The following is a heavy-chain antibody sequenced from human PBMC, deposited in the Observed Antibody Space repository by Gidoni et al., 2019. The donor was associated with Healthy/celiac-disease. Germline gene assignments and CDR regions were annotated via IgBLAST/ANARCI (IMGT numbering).Heavy chain of an antibody. CDR2: ISYDGSHQ. CDR3: ARVTVVNVFDY. J-gene: IGHJ4*02. V-gene: IGHV3-30-3*01. D-gene: IGHD2-15*01. Sequence: QVQLVVSGGGVVQPGRALRLSCAAAGCTFSSYAMHWVRQAPGKGLGWVAVISYDGSHQYYADSVQGRFTISRDNSKTPLYLHMNSLRAEYTAVYYCARVTVVNVFDYWGQGTLVTVSS. CDR1: GCTFSSYA.